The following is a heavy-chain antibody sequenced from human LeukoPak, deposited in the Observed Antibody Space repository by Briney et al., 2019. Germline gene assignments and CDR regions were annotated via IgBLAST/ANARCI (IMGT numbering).Heavy chain of an antibody. J-gene: IGHJ4*02. CDR1: GFTLSSYW. Sequence: GGSLRLSCAASGFTLSSYWMSWVRQPPGKGLEWVSGISWNSGSIDYADSVKGRFTISRDNAKNSLYLQMNSLRVEDTAFYYCAKDNRRHYTSGPNPDSLHWGQGALVTVSS. V-gene: IGHV3-9*01. CDR3: AKDNRRHYTSGPNPDSLH. D-gene: IGHD6-19*01. CDR2: ISWNSGSI.